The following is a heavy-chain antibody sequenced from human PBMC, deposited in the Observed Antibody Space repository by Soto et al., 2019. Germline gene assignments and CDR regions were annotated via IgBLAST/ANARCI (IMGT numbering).Heavy chain of an antibody. CDR1: GFTFSSYN. J-gene: IGHJ4*02. CDR3: AGGGAVSGGWYDGR. Sequence: EVQLVESGGGLVQPGGSLRLSCGASGFTFSSYNMHWVRQGPGKGLVWVSRINSDGSNTRYADSVKGRFTISRDNAKNTVYLQMSGLRVEVTAIYYCAGGGAVSGGWYDGRWGQGTLVTVSS. D-gene: IGHD6-19*01. V-gene: IGHV3-74*01. CDR2: INSDGSNT.